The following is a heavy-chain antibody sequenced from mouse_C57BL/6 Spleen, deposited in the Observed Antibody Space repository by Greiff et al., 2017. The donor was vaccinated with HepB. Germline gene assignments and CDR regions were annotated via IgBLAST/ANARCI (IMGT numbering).Heavy chain of an antibody. J-gene: IGHJ1*03. V-gene: IGHV1-4*01. D-gene: IGHD1-2*01. CDR1: GYTFTSYT. CDR2: INPSSGYT. CDR3: AREDYGLRGYFDV. Sequence: QVQLQQSGAELARPGASVKMSCKASGYTFTSYTMHWVKQRPGQGLEWIGYINPSSGYTKYNQKFKDKATLTADKSSSTAYMQLSSLTSEDSAVYYGAREDYGLRGYFDVWGTGTTVTVSS.